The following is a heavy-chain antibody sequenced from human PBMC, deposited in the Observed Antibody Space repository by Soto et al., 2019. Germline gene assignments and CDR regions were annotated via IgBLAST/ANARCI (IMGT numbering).Heavy chain of an antibody. CDR2: IPQDGVDG. V-gene: IGHV3-7*03. CDR1: GFIFSMYS. CDR3: ARDHLILPAHDFFYGSDV. D-gene: IGHD2-21*02. Sequence: VGSLRLSCEVSGFIFSMYSMSWVRQTPGKGLEWVAKIPQDGVDGHYADAVKGRFTISRDNGKNSLYLQMNNLTAEDTAVYYCARDHLILPAHDFFYGSDVWGRGATVTVSS. J-gene: IGHJ6*02.